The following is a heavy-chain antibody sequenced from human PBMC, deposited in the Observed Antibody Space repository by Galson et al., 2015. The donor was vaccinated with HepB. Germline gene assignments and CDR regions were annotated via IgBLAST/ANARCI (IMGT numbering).Heavy chain of an antibody. V-gene: IGHV1-18*01. D-gene: IGHD1-7*01. J-gene: IGHJ6*02. CDR3: ARDSRLELHLNNYYSYGMDV. CDR2: VSGYDGSA. CDR1: GYMFTSHG. Sequence: SVKVSCKASGYMFTSHGLSWVRQAPGQGLEWMGWVSGYDGSANYAPKFQGRVTMTTEKSTGTAYMEMRSLRSDDTAVYYCARDSRLELHLNNYYSYGMDVWGQGTAVSVS.